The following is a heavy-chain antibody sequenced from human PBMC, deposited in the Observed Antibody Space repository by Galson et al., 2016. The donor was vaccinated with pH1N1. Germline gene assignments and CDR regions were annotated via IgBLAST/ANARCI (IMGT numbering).Heavy chain of an antibody. V-gene: IGHV3-30*09. J-gene: IGHJ6*02. Sequence: SLRLSCAASGFDFSTQAMHWVRQAPGKGLEWVAGISYGGNNKYYTDSVRGRFAISRDNSKDTLYLHMNTLRIDDTAVYRCAGQDYGDYDTYYNGLGVWGHGTPVTVSS. CDR1: GFDFSTQA. CDR2: ISYGGNNK. D-gene: IGHD4-17*01. CDR3: AGQDYGDYDTYYNGLGV.